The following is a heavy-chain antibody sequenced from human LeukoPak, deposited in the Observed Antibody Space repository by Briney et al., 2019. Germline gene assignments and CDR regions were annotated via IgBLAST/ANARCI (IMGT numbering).Heavy chain of an antibody. J-gene: IGHJ4*02. D-gene: IGHD2-21*02. CDR3: ARAPAYCGGDCYLDY. V-gene: IGHV3-48*01. CDR1: GFTFSSYS. CDR2: ISRSSSTV. Sequence: PGGSLRLSCEASGFTFSSYSMNWVRQAPGKGLEWISYISRSSSTVHYADSVKGRFTISRDNAKNSLHLQLNSLRAEDTAVYYCARAPAYCGGDCYLDYWGQGTLVTVSS.